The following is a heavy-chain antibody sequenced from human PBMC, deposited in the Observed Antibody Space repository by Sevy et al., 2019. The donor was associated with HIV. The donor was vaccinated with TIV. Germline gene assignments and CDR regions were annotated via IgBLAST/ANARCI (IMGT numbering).Heavy chain of an antibody. CDR1: GFAFSSSW. J-gene: IGHJ6*02. Sequence: GGSLRLSCAASGFAFSSSWMTWVRQAPGKGLDWVALISHDGINEYYADSVKGRFTISRDNSKNTVYLEMNSLRNEDTAIYFCANAYSGSYSHSYLYALDVWGQGTTVTVSS. V-gene: IGHV3-30*18. CDR2: ISHDGINE. CDR3: ANAYSGSYSHSYLYALDV. D-gene: IGHD1-26*01.